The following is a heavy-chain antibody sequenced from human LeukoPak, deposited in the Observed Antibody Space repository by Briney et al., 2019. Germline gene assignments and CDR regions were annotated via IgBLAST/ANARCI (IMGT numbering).Heavy chain of an antibody. J-gene: IGHJ4*02. D-gene: IGHD7-27*01. CDR3: ATRKLGNDY. CDR1: GGSISSSSYY. V-gene: IGHV4-39*07. CDR2: INHSGST. Sequence: SETLSLTCTVSGGSISSSSYYWSWIRQPPGKGLEWIGEINHSGSTNYNPSLKSRVTISVDTSKNQFSLKLYSVTAADTAVYYCATRKLGNDYWGQGTLVTVSS.